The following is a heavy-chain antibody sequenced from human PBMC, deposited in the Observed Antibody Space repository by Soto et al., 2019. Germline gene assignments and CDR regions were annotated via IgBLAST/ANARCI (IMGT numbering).Heavy chain of an antibody. J-gene: IGHJ4*02. V-gene: IGHV3-30-3*01. CDR1: GFTLSSYA. Sequence: QVQLVECGGGVVQPGRSLRLSCAASGFTLSSYAMHWVRQAPGKGLEWVAVISYDGSNKYYADSVKGRFTISRDNSKNTLYLQMNSLRAEDTAVYYCARDTAYDSSGYLDYWGQGTLVTVSS. D-gene: IGHD3-22*01. CDR2: ISYDGSNK. CDR3: ARDTAYDSSGYLDY.